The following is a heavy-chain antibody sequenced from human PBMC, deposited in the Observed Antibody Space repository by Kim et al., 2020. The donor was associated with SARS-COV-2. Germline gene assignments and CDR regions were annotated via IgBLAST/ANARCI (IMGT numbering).Heavy chain of an antibody. CDR1: GFTFSSYW. CDR2: IKQDGSEK. Sequence: GGSLRLSCAASGFTFSSYWMSWVRQAPGKGLEWVANIKQDGSEKYYVDSVKGRFTISRDNAKNSLYLQMNSLRAEDTAVYYCASSRGYYDIDEEDWYFDLWGRGTLVTVSS. D-gene: IGHD3-9*01. CDR3: ASSRGYYDIDEEDWYFDL. V-gene: IGHV3-7*01. J-gene: IGHJ2*01.